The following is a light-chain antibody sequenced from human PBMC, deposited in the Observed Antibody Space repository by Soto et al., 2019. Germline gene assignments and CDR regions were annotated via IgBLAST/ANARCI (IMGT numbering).Light chain of an antibody. Sequence: QSVLTHPPSASGSPGQSVTISCTGTKNDIGVYDFVSWYQHHPGKAPRLIIYEVVQRPSGVPDRFSGSKSGNTASLTVSGLQAEAEAHYFCNSYAGSITYVFGTGTKV. CDR3: NSYAGSITYV. CDR1: KNDIGVYDF. V-gene: IGLV2-8*01. CDR2: EVV. J-gene: IGLJ1*01.